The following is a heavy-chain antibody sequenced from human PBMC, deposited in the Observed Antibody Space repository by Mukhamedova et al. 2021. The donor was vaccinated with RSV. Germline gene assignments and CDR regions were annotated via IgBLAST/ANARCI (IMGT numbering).Heavy chain of an antibody. CDR3: ARTTWPAFDI. J-gene: IGHJ3*02. V-gene: IGHV3-48*01. D-gene: IGHD1-1*01. CDR1: YS. CDR2: ISSGTTTI. Sequence: YSMNWVHQAPGKGLEWVSYISSGTTTIYYADSVKGRFTISRDNAKNSRYLQMSSLRAEDTAIYYCARTTWPAFDIWGQGTMVTVS.